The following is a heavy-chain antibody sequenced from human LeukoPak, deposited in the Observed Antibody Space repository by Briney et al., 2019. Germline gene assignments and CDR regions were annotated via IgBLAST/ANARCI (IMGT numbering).Heavy chain of an antibody. J-gene: IGHJ5*02. CDR2: ITSSSTYT. D-gene: IGHD6-19*01. V-gene: IGHV3-21*01. Sequence: PGGSLRLSCAASGFSFSSYNMNWVRQTPGKGLEWVSSITSSSTYTFYADSVKGRFTISRDNARNSLYLQMNSLRAEDTAVYYCARDPSSGWYLKGWFDPWGQGTLVTVSS. CDR3: ARDPSSGWYLKGWFDP. CDR1: GFSFSSYN.